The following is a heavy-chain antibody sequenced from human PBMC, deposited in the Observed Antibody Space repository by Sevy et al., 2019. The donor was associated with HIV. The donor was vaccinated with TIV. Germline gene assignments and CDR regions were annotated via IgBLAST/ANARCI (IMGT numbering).Heavy chain of an antibody. J-gene: IGHJ6*02. CDR2: ISHDGINE. D-gene: IGHD1-26*01. Sequence: GGSLRLSCIGSGFSFSYYGIHWVRRAPGKGLDWVALISHDGINEYYADSVKGRFTISRDNSKNTVYLEMNSLRNEDTAIYFCANAYSGSYSHSYLYALDVWGQGTTVTVSS. CDR3: ANAYSGSYSHSYLYALDV. CDR1: GFSFSYYG. V-gene: IGHV3-30*18.